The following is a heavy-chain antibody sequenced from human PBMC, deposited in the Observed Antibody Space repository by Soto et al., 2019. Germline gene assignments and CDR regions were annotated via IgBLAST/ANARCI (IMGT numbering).Heavy chain of an antibody. CDR2: IYYSGST. J-gene: IGHJ6*03. V-gene: IGHV4-39*07. CDR3: ARGFGSGDTPNYYYYYMDV. CDR1: GGSISSSSYY. Sequence: SETLSLTCTVSGGSISSSSYYWGWIRQPPGKGLEWIGSIYYSGSTYYNPSLKSRVTISVDTSKNQFSLKLSSVTAADTAVYYCARGFGSGDTPNYYYYYMDVWGKGTTVTVSS. D-gene: IGHD3-3*01.